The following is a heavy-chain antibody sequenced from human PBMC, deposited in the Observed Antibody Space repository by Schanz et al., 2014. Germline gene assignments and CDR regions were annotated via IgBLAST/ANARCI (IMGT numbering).Heavy chain of an antibody. D-gene: IGHD3-10*01. Sequence: EVQLVESGGGLVQPGGSLRLSCAASGFTFSDHYMDWVRQAPGKGLEWVANIKQDGSEKYYVDSVKGRFTISRDNAKNSLYLQMNSLRAEDTALYYCAKDGIMVQGVIWERYFDSWGQGTLVTVSS. J-gene: IGHJ4*02. CDR3: AKDGIMVQGVIWERYFDS. V-gene: IGHV3-7*03. CDR2: IKQDGSEK. CDR1: GFTFSDHY.